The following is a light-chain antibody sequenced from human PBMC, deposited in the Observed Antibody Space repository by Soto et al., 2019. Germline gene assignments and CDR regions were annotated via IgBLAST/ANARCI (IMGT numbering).Light chain of an antibody. J-gene: IGKJ2*01. CDR2: AVS. V-gene: IGKV3-20*01. CDR1: QSVIADY. Sequence: EIVLTQSPGTLSLSPGERATLSCWASQSVIADYLAWYQHKPGQAPRLLIYAVSNRATGIPGRFSGSGSGTDFTLTISRLEPEDFGVYYCQQYGSAPHTFGQGNTLEIK. CDR3: QQYGSAPHT.